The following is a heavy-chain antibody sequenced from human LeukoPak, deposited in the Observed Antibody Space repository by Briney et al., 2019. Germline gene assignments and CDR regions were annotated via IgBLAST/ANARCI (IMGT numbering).Heavy chain of an antibody. CDR3: ARDRPVGSGSYSPHFDY. V-gene: IGHV4-4*07. D-gene: IGHD3-10*01. CDR2: IYTSGST. Sequence: PSETLSLTCTVSGGSISSYYWSWIRQPAGKGLEWIGRIYTSGSTNYNPSLKSRVTMSVDTSKNQFSLKLISVTAADTAVYYCARDRPVGSGSYSPHFDYWGQGTLVTVSS. CDR1: GGSISSYY. J-gene: IGHJ4*02.